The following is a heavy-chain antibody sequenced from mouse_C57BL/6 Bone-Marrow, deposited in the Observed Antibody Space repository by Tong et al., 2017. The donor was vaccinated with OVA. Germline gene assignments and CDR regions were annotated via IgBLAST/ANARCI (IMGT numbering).Heavy chain of an antibody. CDR2: IYPGDGDT. CDR3: ARAGLDY. Sequence: VQLQQSGAELARPGASVKLSCKASGYTFTSYWMQWVKQRPGQGLEWIGAIYPGDGDTRYTQKFKGKATLTADKSASTAYRQLSSLASEDSAVYYSARAGLDYWGQGTSVTVSS. J-gene: IGHJ4*01. CDR1: GYTFTSYW. V-gene: IGHV1-87*01.